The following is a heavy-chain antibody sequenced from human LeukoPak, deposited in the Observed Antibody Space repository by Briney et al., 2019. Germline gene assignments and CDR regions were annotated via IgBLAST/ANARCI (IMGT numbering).Heavy chain of an antibody. V-gene: IGHV3-53*01. CDR1: GFAVSSNY. Sequence: PGGSLRLSCAASGFAVSSNYMSWVRQAPGKGLEWVSVIYSGGSTYYADSVKGRFTISRDNSKNSLYLQMNSLRAEDTALYYCARSVYYDTHSYYFDYWGQGTLVTVSS. CDR2: IYSGGST. CDR3: ARSVYYDTHSYYFDY. J-gene: IGHJ4*02. D-gene: IGHD3-22*01.